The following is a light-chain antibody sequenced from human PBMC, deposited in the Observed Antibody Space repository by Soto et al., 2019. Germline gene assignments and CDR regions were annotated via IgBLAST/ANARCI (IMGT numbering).Light chain of an antibody. CDR3: QSYDSSLTTFV. J-gene: IGLJ1*01. CDR1: SSNIGAEYD. CDR2: GDN. Sequence: VLTQPPSVSGAPGQRVAISCTGSSSNIGAEYDVHWYQQLPGTAPKRLIYGDNNRPSGVPDRFSGSKSGTSASLAITGLQPEDEADYYCQSYDSSLTTFVFGTGTKVTVL. V-gene: IGLV1-40*01.